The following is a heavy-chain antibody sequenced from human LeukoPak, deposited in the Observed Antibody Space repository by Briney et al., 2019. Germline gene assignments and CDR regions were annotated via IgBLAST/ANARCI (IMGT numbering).Heavy chain of an antibody. J-gene: IGHJ4*02. Sequence: GGSLRLSCVVSGVSLSSHGMHWVRQAPGKGLEWLTFTWSDGRSEYYADSVKGRFTVSRDDSKNTVYLQINSLRVEDTAVYYCARDRGNDYFDSWGQGTLVTVSS. CDR2: TWSDGRSE. CDR1: GVSLSSHG. CDR3: ARDRGNDYFDS. V-gene: IGHV3-33*01.